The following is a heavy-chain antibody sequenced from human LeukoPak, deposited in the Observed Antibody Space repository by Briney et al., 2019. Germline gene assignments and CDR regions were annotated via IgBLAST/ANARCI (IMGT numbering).Heavy chain of an antibody. J-gene: IGHJ3*02. CDR3: AMTQPYCSSTSCYTLNDAFDI. CDR2: IYYSGST. V-gene: IGHV4-39*01. CDR1: GGSISSSSYY. Sequence: PSETLSLTCTVSGGSISSSSYYWGWIRQPPGKGLEWIGSIYYSGSTYYNPSLKSRVTISVDTSKNQFSLKLSSVTAADTAVYYCAMTQPYCSSTSCYTLNDAFDIWGQGTMVTVSS. D-gene: IGHD2-2*02.